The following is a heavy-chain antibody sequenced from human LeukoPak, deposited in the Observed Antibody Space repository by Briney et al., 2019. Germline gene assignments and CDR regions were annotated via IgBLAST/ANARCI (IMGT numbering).Heavy chain of an antibody. J-gene: IGHJ4*02. CDR1: GFIFSHYG. Sequence: GGSLRLSCAASGFIFSHYGMNWVRQAPGRGLEWVSGITSRSTTYYADSVKGRFTISRDNSKNMVWLQINSPTAEDTATYYCAKDGNWARFEDWGQGTLVTVSS. V-gene: IGHV3-23*01. D-gene: IGHD7-27*01. CDR2: ITSRSTT. CDR3: AKDGNWARFED.